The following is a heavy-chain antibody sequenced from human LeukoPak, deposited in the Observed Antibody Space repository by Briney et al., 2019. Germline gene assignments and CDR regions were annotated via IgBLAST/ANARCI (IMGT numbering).Heavy chain of an antibody. J-gene: IGHJ6*03. Sequence: ASVKVSCKASGYTFTSYGISWVRQAPGQGLEWMGWISAYNGNTNYAQKLQGRVTMTTDTSTSTAYMELRSLRSDDTAVYYCARDQVWYDFWSCFRHYYYMDVWGKGTTVTVSS. V-gene: IGHV1-18*01. CDR3: ARDQVWYDFWSCFRHYYYMDV. D-gene: IGHD3-3*01. CDR1: GYTFTSYG. CDR2: ISAYNGNT.